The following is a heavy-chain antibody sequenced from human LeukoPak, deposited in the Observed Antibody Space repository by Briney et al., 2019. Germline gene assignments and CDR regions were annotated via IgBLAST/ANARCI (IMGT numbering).Heavy chain of an antibody. CDR1: GFTFSSYS. D-gene: IGHD6-19*01. J-gene: IGHJ4*02. CDR2: ISSSSSTI. Sequence: GGFLRLSCAASGFTFSSYSMNWVRQAPGKGLEWVSYISSSSSTIYYADSVKGRFTISRDNAKNSLYLQMNSLRAEDTAVYYCARVAEQWLATDYYFDYWGQGTLVTVSS. V-gene: IGHV3-48*01. CDR3: ARVAEQWLATDYYFDY.